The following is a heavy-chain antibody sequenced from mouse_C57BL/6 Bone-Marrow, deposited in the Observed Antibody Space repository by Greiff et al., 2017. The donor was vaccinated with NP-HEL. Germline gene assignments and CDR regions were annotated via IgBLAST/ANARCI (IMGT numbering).Heavy chain of an antibody. J-gene: IGHJ3*01. V-gene: IGHV3-6*01. Sequence: ESGPGLVKPSQSLSLTCSVTGYSINSGYYWNWIRQFPGNKLEWMGYISYDGSNNYNPSLKNRISITRDTSKNQFFLKLNSVTTEDTATYYCARGTRVTGFAYWGQGTLVTVSA. CDR3: ARGTRVTGFAY. CDR2: ISYDGSN. D-gene: IGHD2-5*01. CDR1: GYSINSGYY.